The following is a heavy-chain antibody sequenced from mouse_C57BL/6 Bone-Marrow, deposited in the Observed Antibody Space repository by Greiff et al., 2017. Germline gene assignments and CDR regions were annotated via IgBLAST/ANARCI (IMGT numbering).Heavy chain of an antibody. J-gene: IGHJ3*01. D-gene: IGHD2-3*01. Sequence: VQLQQSGAELVRPGTSVKMSCKASGYTFTNYWIGWAKQRPGHGLEWIGDIYPGGGYTNYNAKFKGKATLTADKSSSTAYMQFSSLTSEDSAIYYCAIYDGYAWFAYWGQGTLVTVSA. CDR3: AIYDGYAWFAY. CDR1: GYTFTNYW. CDR2: IYPGGGYT. V-gene: IGHV1-63*01.